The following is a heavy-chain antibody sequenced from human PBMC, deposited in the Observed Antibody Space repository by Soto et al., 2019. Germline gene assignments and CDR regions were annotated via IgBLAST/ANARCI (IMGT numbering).Heavy chain of an antibody. V-gene: IGHV3-23*01. J-gene: IGHJ3*02. D-gene: IGHD1-26*01. Sequence: GGSLRLSCAASGFTFSSYAMSWVRQAPGKGLEWVSAISGSGGSTYYADSVKGRFTISRDNSKNTLYLQMNSLRAEDTAVYDCAKDRGRPDSGSYYAFDIWGQGTMVTVSS. CDR1: GFTFSSYA. CDR3: AKDRGRPDSGSYYAFDI. CDR2: ISGSGGST.